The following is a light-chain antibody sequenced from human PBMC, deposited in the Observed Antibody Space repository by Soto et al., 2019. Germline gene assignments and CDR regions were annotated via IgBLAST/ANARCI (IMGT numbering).Light chain of an antibody. V-gene: IGLV4-69*01. J-gene: IGLJ2*01. CDR1: SGHSNYA. CDR2: LNSDGSH. CDR3: QTWGTSLVV. Sequence: QSVLTQSPAASASLGASVKLTCTLSSGHSNYAIAWHQQQPEKGPRYLMILNSDGSHSKGDGIPDRFSGSSSGAERYLIISSLQSEDEADYHCQTWGTSLVVFGGGTKLTVL.